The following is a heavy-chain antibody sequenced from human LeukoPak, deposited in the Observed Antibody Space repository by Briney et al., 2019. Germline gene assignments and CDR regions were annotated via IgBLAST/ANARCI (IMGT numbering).Heavy chain of an antibody. V-gene: IGHV1-24*01. D-gene: IGHD3-3*01. CDR3: ATHTIFGVVTNDY. Sequence: ASVKVSCKVSGYTLTELSMHWVRQAPGKGLEWMGGFDPEDGATIYAQKFQGRVAMTEDTSTDTAYMELSSLRPEDTAVYYCATHTIFGVVTNDYWGQGTLVTVSS. CDR1: GYTLTELS. J-gene: IGHJ4*02. CDR2: FDPEDGAT.